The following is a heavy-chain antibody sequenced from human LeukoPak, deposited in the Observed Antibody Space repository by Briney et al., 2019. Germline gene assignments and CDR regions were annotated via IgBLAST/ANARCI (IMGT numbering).Heavy chain of an antibody. Sequence: GGSLRLSCAASGFTFRNYVIHWVRQAPGKGLEWVAVTSSDLNVKLYADSVKGRFTISRDNSRSTLYLQMKSLRPEDTAIYYCAREGYYGSGSPPSLYFDYWGQGTLVTVSS. V-gene: IGHV3-30-3*01. CDR3: AREGYYGSGSPPSLYFDY. J-gene: IGHJ4*02. D-gene: IGHD3-10*01. CDR2: TSSDLNVK. CDR1: GFTFRNYV.